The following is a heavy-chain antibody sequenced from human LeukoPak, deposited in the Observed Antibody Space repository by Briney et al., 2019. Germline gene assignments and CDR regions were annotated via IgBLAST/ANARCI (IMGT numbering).Heavy chain of an antibody. V-gene: IGHV4-61*02. CDR3: ARTGEEGIDY. D-gene: IGHD7-27*01. Sequence: SETLSLTCTVSGGSISSGSYSWSWIRQPAGKGLEWIGRIYTSGSTNYNPSLKSRVTISVDTSKNQFSLKLSSVTAADTAVCYCARTGEEGIDYWGQGTLVTVSS. CDR2: IYTSGST. CDR1: GGSISSGSYS. J-gene: IGHJ4*02.